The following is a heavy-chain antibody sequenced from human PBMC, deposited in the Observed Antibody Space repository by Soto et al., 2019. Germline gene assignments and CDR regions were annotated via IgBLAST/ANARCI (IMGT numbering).Heavy chain of an antibody. V-gene: IGHV3-33*01. Sequence: QVQLVESGGGVVKPGRSLRLSCAASGFTFNTYGMHWVRQAPGKGLEWGAVIWYDGGFTHSADSVKVRFTISRDNAKNTLYLQLNSLRVEDTAVYYCARARYFRGGPDDIWGQGTMVTVSS. CDR2: IWYDGGFT. CDR3: ARARYFRGGPDDI. D-gene: IGHD2-21*01. J-gene: IGHJ3*02. CDR1: GFTFNTYG.